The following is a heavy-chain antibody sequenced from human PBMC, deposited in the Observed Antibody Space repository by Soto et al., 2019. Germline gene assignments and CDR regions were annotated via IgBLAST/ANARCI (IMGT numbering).Heavy chain of an antibody. CDR2: ISGSGGTT. CDR1: GFTFENYA. Sequence: SGGSLRLSCVASGFTFENYAMSWVRQAPGKGLEWVSAISGSGGTTYYSDSVKGRFTISRDNSKNTVYLQMNDLRVEDAAEYFCAKYSWAIFGVPAGQYYAMDVWGQGTTVTVSS. V-gene: IGHV3-23*01. D-gene: IGHD3-3*01. J-gene: IGHJ6*02. CDR3: AKYSWAIFGVPAGQYYAMDV.